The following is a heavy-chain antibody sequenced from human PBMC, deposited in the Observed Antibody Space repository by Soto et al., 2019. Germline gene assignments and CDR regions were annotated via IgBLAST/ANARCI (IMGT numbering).Heavy chain of an antibody. CDR1: GGTFSSYA. V-gene: IGHV1-69*01. CDR2: IIPIFGTA. J-gene: IGHJ6*02. Sequence: QVQLVQSGAEVKKPGSSVNVSCTASGGTFSSYAISWVRQAPGQGLEWMGGIIPIFGTANYAQKFQGRVTITADESTSTAYMELSSLRSEDTAVYYCARDDRAYYGMDVWGQGTTVTVSS. CDR3: ARDDRAYYGMDV.